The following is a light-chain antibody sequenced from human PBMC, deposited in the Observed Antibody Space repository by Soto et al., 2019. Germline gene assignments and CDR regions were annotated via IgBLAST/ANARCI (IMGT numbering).Light chain of an antibody. CDR1: QSVSSSY. J-gene: IGKJ1*01. Sequence: EIVLTQSPGTLSLSPGERATLSCRASQSVSSSYLAWYQQKPGQAPRLLIYGASSRAAGIPDRFSGSGSGADFTLTLSRLEPEDFAVYYCQQYGTLPITFGQGTKVDIK. CDR2: GAS. V-gene: IGKV3-20*01. CDR3: QQYGTLPIT.